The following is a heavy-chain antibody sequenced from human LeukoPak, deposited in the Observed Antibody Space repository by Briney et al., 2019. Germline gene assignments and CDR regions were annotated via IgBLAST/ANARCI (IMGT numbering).Heavy chain of an antibody. Sequence: GRSLRLSCAASGFTFDDYAMHWVRQAPGKGLEWVSGISWNSGSIGYADSVKGRFTISRDNAKNSPYLQMNSLRPEDTALYYCAKDRREVYHDSSGYPSGAFDIWGQGTMVTVSS. CDR2: ISWNSGSI. J-gene: IGHJ3*02. CDR1: GFTFDDYA. V-gene: IGHV3-9*01. CDR3: AKDRREVYHDSSGYPSGAFDI. D-gene: IGHD3-22*01.